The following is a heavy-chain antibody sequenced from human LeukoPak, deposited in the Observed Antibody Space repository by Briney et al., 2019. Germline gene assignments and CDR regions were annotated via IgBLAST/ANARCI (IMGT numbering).Heavy chain of an antibody. J-gene: IGHJ5*02. V-gene: IGHV1-8*02. CDR1: GYTFTSYG. CDR3: AREDYYGSGSFSNWFDP. D-gene: IGHD3-10*01. Sequence: ASVKVSCKASGYTFTSYGISWVRQATGQGLEWMGWMNPHSANTGYSQKFQGRITMTWNTSISTAYMELSSLRSEDTAIYYCAREDYYGSGSFSNWFDPWGQGTLVTVSS. CDR2: MNPHSANT.